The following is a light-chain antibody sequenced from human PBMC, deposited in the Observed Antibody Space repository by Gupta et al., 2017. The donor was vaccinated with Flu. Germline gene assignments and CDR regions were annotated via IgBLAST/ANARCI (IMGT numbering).Light chain of an antibody. Sequence: QSVLTQPPSASGAPGQSVTISCSGSSSNIGTFTVSWYHHLPGRAPRLLIYTNDLRPSGGPDRFSASKSGTSASLAISGLQSEDEADYYCASWDDRLTGSWVFGGGTKLTVL. V-gene: IGLV1-44*01. CDR3: ASWDDRLTGSWV. CDR1: SSNIGTFT. CDR2: TND. J-gene: IGLJ3*02.